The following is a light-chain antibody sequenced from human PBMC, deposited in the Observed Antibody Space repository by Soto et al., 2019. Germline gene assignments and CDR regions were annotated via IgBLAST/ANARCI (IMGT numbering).Light chain of an antibody. CDR1: SSDVGGYNY. J-gene: IGLJ2*01. CDR2: EVT. Sequence: QSVLTQPPSASGSLGQSVTISCTGTSSDVGGYNYVSWHQQHPGKAPKVMIYEVTKRPPGVPDRFSGSKSGNTASLTVSGLQAEDEADYYCSSFAGGGNPVLLGGGTKLTDL. CDR3: SSFAGGGNPVL. V-gene: IGLV2-8*01.